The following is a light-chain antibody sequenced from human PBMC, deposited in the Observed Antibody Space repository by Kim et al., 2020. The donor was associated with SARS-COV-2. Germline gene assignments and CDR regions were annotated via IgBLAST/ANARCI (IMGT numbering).Light chain of an antibody. J-gene: IGKJ4*01. V-gene: IGKV1-5*03. CDR3: QHYNDPLT. CDR2: ETS. CDR1: QSIDTW. Sequence: DIQMTQSPSTLSASVGDRVTITCRASQSIDTWLAWYQQKPGKAPELLIYETSSLQSGVPSRFSGTGSVTEFTLTISSLQPDDVATYFCQHYNDPLTFGGGTKVDIK.